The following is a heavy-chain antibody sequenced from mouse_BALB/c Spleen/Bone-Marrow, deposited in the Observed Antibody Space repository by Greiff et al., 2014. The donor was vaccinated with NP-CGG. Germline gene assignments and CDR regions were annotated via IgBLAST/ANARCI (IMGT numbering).Heavy chain of an antibody. CDR1: GYTFTSSW. CDR2: IHPYSGNT. V-gene: IGHV1S130*01. J-gene: IGHJ1*01. CDR3: ASSERFCYFDV. Sequence: VQLQESGSVLVRPGASVKLSCKASGYTFTSSWMHWAKQRPGQGLEWIGDIHPYSGNTNYNQKFRGKATSTVDTSSNTAYVAFRSLTSEASAVYYCASSERFCYFDVWGAGTTLTVSS.